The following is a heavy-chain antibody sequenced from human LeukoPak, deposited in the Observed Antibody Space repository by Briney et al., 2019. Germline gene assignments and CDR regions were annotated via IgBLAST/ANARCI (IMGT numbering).Heavy chain of an antibody. D-gene: IGHD3-10*01. CDR3: ARMGPRQYYYGSGSYYKSQLDY. Sequence: PSETLSLTCTVSGFSISTYSWSWIRQPPGKGLEWVGYIYSSGGTDHNPSLKSRVTMSVDTSTNQLSLKLNSVTAADTAVYYCARMGPRQYYYGSGSYYKSQLDYWGQGTLVTVSS. V-gene: IGHV4-59*12. CDR1: GFSISTYS. J-gene: IGHJ4*02. CDR2: IYSSGGT.